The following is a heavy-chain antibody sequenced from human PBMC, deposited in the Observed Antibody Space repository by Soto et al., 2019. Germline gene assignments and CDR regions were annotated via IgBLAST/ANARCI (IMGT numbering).Heavy chain of an antibody. CDR1: GGSISSYY. J-gene: IGHJ6*02. CDR3: ARIPAYYDILTGYRANYGMDV. D-gene: IGHD3-9*01. CDR2: IDWDDDK. Sequence: TLSLTCTVSGGSISSYYWSWIRQPPGKGLEWLARIDWDDDKYYSTSLKTRLTISKDTSKNQVVLTMTNMDPVDTATYYCARIPAYYDILTGYRANYGMDVWGQGTTVTVSS. V-gene: IGHV2-70*11.